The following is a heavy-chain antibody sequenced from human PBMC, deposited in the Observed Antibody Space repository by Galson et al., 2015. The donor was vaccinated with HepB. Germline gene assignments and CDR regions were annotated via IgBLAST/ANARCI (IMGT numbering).Heavy chain of an antibody. V-gene: IGHV4-34*04. J-gene: IGHJ4*02. CDR2: INHREST. CDR3: ARRQPEYSRSSPLDY. Sequence: SETLSLTCAVYGGSFSGYSWSWIRQSPGKGLEWIGEINHRESTTNNPSLKSQATISADTSKTQLSLKLSSVTAADTAIFYCARRQPEYSRSSPLDYWGQGTLVAVSS. CDR1: GGSFSGYS. D-gene: IGHD6-6*01.